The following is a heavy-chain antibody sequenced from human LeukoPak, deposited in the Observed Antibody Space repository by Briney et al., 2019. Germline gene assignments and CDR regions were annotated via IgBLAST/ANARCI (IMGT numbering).Heavy chain of an antibody. D-gene: IGHD3-10*01. CDR3: AKEGSGSYYTKILFFDY. J-gene: IGHJ4*02. V-gene: IGHV3-30*18. CDR1: GFTFSSYA. CDR2: ISYDGSNK. Sequence: PGGSLRLSCAASGFTFSSYAMNWVRQAPGKGLEWVAVISYDGSNKYYADSVKGRFTISRDNSKNTLYLQMNSLRAEDTAVYYCAKEGSGSYYTKILFFDYWGQGTLVTVSS.